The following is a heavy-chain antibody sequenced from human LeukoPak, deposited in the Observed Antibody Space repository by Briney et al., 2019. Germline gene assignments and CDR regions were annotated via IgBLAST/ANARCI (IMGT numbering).Heavy chain of an antibody. CDR1: GLTFSSYS. CDR2: ISSSSSYI. V-gene: IGHV3-21*01. CDR3: AAGRGIGYSSSDY. J-gene: IGHJ4*02. D-gene: IGHD6-6*01. Sequence: GGSLRLSCAASGLTFSSYSMNWVRQAPGKGLEWVSSISSSSSYIYYADSVKGRFIISRDNAKNSLYLQMNSLRAEDTAVYYCAAGRGIGYSSSDYWGQGTLVTVSS.